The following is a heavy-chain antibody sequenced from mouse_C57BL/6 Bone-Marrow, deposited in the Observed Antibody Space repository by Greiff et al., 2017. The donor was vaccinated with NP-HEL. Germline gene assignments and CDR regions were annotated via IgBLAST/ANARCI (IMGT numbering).Heavy chain of an antibody. V-gene: IGHV1-11*01. CDR1: GYTFTDHI. Sequence: QVQLQQSGAELASPGASVTLSCKASGYTFTDHIMNWVKQRPGQGLEWIGRIYPASGDTNYNQKFMGKATFSVDRSSSTVYMVLNDLTSEDPAVYYCGRTYYSNFHAMDDWGQGTSVTVSS. CDR3: GRTYYSNFHAMDD. D-gene: IGHD2-5*01. CDR2: IYPASGDT. J-gene: IGHJ4*01.